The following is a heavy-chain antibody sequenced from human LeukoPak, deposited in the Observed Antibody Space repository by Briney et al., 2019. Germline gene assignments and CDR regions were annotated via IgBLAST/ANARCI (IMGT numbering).Heavy chain of an antibody. V-gene: IGHV4-39*01. Sequence: SETLSLTCTVSGGSISSSSYYWGWIRQPPGKGLEWIGRIYYSGSTYYNPSLKSRVTISVDTSKNQFSLKLSSVTAADTAVYYCARIQAPYYDFWSGYYENYMDVWGKGTTVTVSS. D-gene: IGHD3-3*01. J-gene: IGHJ6*03. CDR2: IYYSGST. CDR1: GGSISSSSYY. CDR3: ARIQAPYYDFWSGYYENYMDV.